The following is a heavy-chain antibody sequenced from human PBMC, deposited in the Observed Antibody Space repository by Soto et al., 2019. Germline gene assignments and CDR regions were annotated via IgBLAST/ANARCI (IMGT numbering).Heavy chain of an antibody. V-gene: IGHV3-21*01. J-gene: IGHJ4*02. Sequence: PGGSLRLSCAASGFTFSSYSMNWVRQAPGKGLEWVSSISSSSSYIYYADSVKGRFTISRDNAKNSLYLQMNSLRAEDTAVYYYARGTTEHYVILTGYYTYIDTGGQEPLLT. CDR2: ISSSSSYI. CDR1: GFTFSSYS. D-gene: IGHD3-9*01. CDR3: ARGTTEHYVILTGYYTYIDT.